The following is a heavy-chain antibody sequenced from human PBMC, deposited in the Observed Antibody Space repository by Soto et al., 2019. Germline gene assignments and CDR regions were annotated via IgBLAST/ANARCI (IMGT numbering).Heavy chain of an antibody. D-gene: IGHD4-17*01. CDR3: ARSRTTVTPSGFQH. V-gene: IGHV4-59*01. CDR2: IYYSGST. Sequence: LETLSLTCTVSGGSISSYYWSWIRQPPGKGLEWIGYIYYSGSTNYNPSLKSRVTISVDTSKNQFSLKLSSVTAADTAVYYCARSRTTVTPSGFQHWGQGTLVTVSS. CDR1: GGSISSYY. J-gene: IGHJ1*01.